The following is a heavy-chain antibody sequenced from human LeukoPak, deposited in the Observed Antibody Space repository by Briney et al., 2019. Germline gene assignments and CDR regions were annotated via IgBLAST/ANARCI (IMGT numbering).Heavy chain of an antibody. CDR3: AKDRIAVWGSSSFDY. Sequence: PGGSLRLSCAASGFTFSSYGMHWVRQAPGKGLEWVAVISYDGSNKYYADSVKGRFTISRDNSKNTLYLQMNSLRAEDTAVYYCAKDRIAVWGSSSFDYWGQGTLVTVSS. CDR1: GFTFSSYG. V-gene: IGHV3-30*18. D-gene: IGHD3-16*01. CDR2: ISYDGSNK. J-gene: IGHJ4*02.